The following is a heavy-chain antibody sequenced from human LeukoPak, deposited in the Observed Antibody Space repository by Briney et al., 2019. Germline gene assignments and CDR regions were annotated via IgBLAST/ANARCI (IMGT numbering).Heavy chain of an antibody. D-gene: IGHD3-22*01. V-gene: IGHV3-33*06. Sequence: GSLRLSCAASGFTFSSYGMHWVRQAPGKGLEWVAVIWYDGSNKYYADSVKGRFTISRDNSKNTLYLQMNSLRAEDTAVYYCAKGHSYDSSGYYSEYFQHWGQGTLVTVSS. CDR3: AKGHSYDSSGYYSEYFQH. CDR1: GFTFSSYG. J-gene: IGHJ1*01. CDR2: IWYDGSNK.